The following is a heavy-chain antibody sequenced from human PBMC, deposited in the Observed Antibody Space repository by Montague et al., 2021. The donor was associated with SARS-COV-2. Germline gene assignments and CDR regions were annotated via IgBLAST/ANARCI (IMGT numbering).Heavy chain of an antibody. CDR3: ARDFDY. J-gene: IGHJ4*02. CDR2: MYYSGST. V-gene: IGHV4-59*13. Sequence: SETLSLTCTVSGGSISSYYWSWIRQPPGKGLEWIGYMYYSGSTNNNPSLKSRVTLSVDTSKNQFSLKLSSVTAADTAVYYCARDFDYWGQGTLVTVSS. CDR1: GGSISSYY.